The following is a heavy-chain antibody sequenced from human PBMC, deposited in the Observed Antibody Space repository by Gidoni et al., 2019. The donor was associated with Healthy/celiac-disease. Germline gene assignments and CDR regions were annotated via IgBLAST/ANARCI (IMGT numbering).Heavy chain of an antibody. Sequence: STFSSYAISWVRQAPGQGLEWMGRIIPILGIANYAQKFQGRVTITADKSTSTAYMELSSLRSEDTAVYYCARVVGGSSNDYWGQGTLVTVSS. CDR2: IIPILGIA. CDR3: ARVVGGSSNDY. V-gene: IGHV1-69*04. J-gene: IGHJ4*02. CDR1: STFSSYA. D-gene: IGHD1-26*01.